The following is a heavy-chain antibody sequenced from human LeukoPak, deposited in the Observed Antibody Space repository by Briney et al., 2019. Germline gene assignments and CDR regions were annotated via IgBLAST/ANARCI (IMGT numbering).Heavy chain of an antibody. V-gene: IGHV3-23*01. D-gene: IGHD2-15*01. Sequence: GGSLRHSCAASGFTFSSYALSWVRQPPGKGLEWVSTISAPGGNTYYADSVTGRFTISRDSSKSTLYLQMNSLRAEDTAVYYCAKGGGYSRNAFDIWGQGTMVTVSS. CDR3: AKGGGYSRNAFDI. CDR2: ISAPGGNT. CDR1: GFTFSSYA. J-gene: IGHJ3*02.